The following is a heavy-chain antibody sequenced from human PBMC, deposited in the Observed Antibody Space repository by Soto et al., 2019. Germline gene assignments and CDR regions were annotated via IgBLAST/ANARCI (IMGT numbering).Heavy chain of an antibody. CDR3: ARLKSITMVRGVIITAPFDY. J-gene: IGHJ4*02. V-gene: IGHV3-30*03. CDR2: ISYGGGIK. D-gene: IGHD3-10*01. Sequence: GSLRLSCAASGFTFSSYGMHWVRQAPGKGLEWVAVISYGGGIKYYADSVKGRFTISRDNSKNTLYLKMNSLRAEDTAVYYCARLKSITMVRGVIITAPFDYWGQGTLVTVSS. CDR1: GFTFSSYG.